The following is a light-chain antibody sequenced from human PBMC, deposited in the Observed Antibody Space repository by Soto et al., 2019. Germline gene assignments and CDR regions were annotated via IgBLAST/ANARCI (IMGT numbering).Light chain of an antibody. Sequence: QSVLTQPRSVSGSPGQSVTISCTGTSSDVGGYNYVSWYQQHPGKVPKLMIYDVSKRPSGVPDRFSGPKSGNTASLTISGLQAEDEADYYCCSYAGSYTHVFGSGTKLTVL. J-gene: IGLJ1*01. CDR2: DVS. V-gene: IGLV2-11*01. CDR3: CSYAGSYTHV. CDR1: SSDVGGYNY.